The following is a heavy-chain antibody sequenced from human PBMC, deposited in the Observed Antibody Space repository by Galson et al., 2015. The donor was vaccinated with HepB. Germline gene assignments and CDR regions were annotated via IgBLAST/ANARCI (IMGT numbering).Heavy chain of an antibody. D-gene: IGHD1-20*01. CDR3: ARAGDNSGGLSAFDI. Sequence: SLRLSCAASGFTFTIYGMHWVRQAPGKGLEWVAVIWSDGGNKYYVDSVKGRFAISRDNSKNTLYLQMNSLRAEDTAMYYCARAGDNSGGLSAFDIWGQGTMVTVSS. V-gene: IGHV3-33*01. CDR1: GFTFTIYG. J-gene: IGHJ3*02. CDR2: IWSDGGNK.